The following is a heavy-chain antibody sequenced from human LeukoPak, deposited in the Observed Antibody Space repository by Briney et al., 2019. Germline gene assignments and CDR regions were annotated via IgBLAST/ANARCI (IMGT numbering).Heavy chain of an antibody. CDR3: ARGKQQLGY. J-gene: IGHJ4*02. Sequence: SETLSLTCTVSGGSISSYYWSWIRQPPEKGLEWIGYIYYSGSTYYNPSLKSRVTISVDTSKNQFSLKLSSVTAADTAVYYCARGKQQLGYWGQGTLVTVSS. CDR2: IYYSGST. V-gene: IGHV4-59*12. CDR1: GGSISSYY. D-gene: IGHD6-13*01.